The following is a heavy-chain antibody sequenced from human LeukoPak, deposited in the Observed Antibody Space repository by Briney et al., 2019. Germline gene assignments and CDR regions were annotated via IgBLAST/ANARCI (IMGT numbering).Heavy chain of an antibody. Sequence: PGGSLRLSCAASGFTFDDYAMHWVRQAPGKGLEWVSGISWNSGSIDYADSVKGRFTISRDNAKNSLYLQMNSLRAEDTALYYCAKGGLGGYFDYWGQGTLVTVSS. V-gene: IGHV3-9*01. D-gene: IGHD4-23*01. J-gene: IGHJ4*02. CDR1: GFTFDDYA. CDR2: ISWNSGSI. CDR3: AKGGLGGYFDY.